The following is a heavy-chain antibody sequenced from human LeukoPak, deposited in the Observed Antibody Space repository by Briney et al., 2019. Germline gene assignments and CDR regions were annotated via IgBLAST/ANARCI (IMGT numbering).Heavy chain of an antibody. CDR3: ARTDILTGFDAFDI. D-gene: IGHD3-9*01. V-gene: IGHV1-18*01. CDR2: ISAYNGNT. CDR1: GYTFTSYG. J-gene: IGHJ3*02. Sequence: GASVKVSCKASGYTFTSYGISWVRQAPGQGLEWMGWISAYNGNTNYAQKLQGRVTMTTDTSTSTAYMELRSLRSDDTAAYYCARTDILTGFDAFDIWGQGTMVTVSS.